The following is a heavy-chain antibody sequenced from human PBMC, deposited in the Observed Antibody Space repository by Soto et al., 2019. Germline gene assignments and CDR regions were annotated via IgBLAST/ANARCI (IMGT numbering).Heavy chain of an antibody. CDR2: VSYDEVNK. Sequence: QVHLLESGGGVVQPGRSLRLSCVASGFTFSNFGLHWVRQAPGKGLEWLAVVSYDEVNKFYADSVRGRFTISRDNSKDTVYLQINSLRRDDTAMYFCAKVMTEYSGVAIDHWGQGTLVTVSS. CDR1: GFTFSNFG. V-gene: IGHV3-30*18. CDR3: AKVMTEYSGVAIDH. D-gene: IGHD1-26*01. J-gene: IGHJ4*02.